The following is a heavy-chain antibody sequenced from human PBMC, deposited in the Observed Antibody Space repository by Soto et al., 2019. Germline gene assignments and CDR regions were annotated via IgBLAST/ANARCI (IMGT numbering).Heavy chain of an antibody. CDR2: ISYDGSNK. J-gene: IGHJ4*02. CDR3: AKELGADCGY. V-gene: IGHV3-30*18. CDR1: GFTFSSYG. D-gene: IGHD1-26*01. Sequence: QVQLVESGGGVVQPGRSLRLSCAASGFTFSSYGMHWVRQAPGKGLEWVAVISYDGSNKYYADSVKGRFTISRDNSKNTLYLQMYSLRAEDTAVYYCAKELGADCGYSGQGTLVTVSS.